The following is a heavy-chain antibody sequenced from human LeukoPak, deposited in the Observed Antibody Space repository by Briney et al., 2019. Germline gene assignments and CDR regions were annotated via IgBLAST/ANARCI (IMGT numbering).Heavy chain of an antibody. CDR3: AIDQPVAGVSNFDS. CDR1: GYTFTNYT. J-gene: IGHJ4*02. D-gene: IGHD6-19*01. CDR2: INPNTGNP. Sequence: ASVKVSCKASGYTFTNYTINWVRLAPGQGLEWMGWINPNTGNPTYAQAFTGRFVFSLDTSVSTAYLQISSLNTEDTAVYYCAIDQPVAGVSNFDSWGQGTLVTVSS. V-gene: IGHV7-4-1*02.